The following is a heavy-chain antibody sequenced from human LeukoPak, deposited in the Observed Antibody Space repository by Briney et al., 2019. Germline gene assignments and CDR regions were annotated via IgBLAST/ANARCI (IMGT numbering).Heavy chain of an antibody. D-gene: IGHD5/OR15-5a*01. J-gene: IGHJ4*02. CDR3: AREGPNLYAEPYFDY. Sequence: GASVKVSCKASGHTFTSYAMNWVRQAPGQGLEWMGWINTNTGNPTYAQGFTGRFVFSLDTSVSTAYLQISSLKAEDTAVYYCAREGPNLYAEPYFDYWGQGTLVTVSS. CDR2: INTNTGNP. V-gene: IGHV7-4-1*02. CDR1: GHTFTSYA.